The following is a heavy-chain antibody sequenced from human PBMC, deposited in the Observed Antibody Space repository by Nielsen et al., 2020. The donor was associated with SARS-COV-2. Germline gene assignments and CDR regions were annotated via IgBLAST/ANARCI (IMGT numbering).Heavy chain of an antibody. D-gene: IGHD3-10*01. CDR2: ITSSGANT. V-gene: IGHV3-23*01. Sequence: GESLKISCAASGFTFSGSAMNWVRQAPGKGLEWVSGITSSGANTYYADSVKGRFTISRDNSKNTLYLQMNSLRAEDTALYYCAKFLWFGELSDIYFDYWGQGTLVTVSS. CDR3: AKFLWFGELSDIYFDY. J-gene: IGHJ4*02. CDR1: GFTFSGSA.